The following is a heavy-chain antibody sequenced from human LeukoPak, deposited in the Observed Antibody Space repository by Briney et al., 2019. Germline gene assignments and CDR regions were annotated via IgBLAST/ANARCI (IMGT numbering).Heavy chain of an antibody. Sequence: PSETLSLTCTVSGGSISSYYWSWIRQPPGKGLEWIGYIYYSGSTNYNPSLKSRVTISVDTSKNQFSLKLSSVTAADTAVYYWARLGPPGLWGYSYDPAEYYFDYWGQGNLVTGSS. CDR3: ARLGPPGLWGYSYDPAEYYFDY. D-gene: IGHD5-18*01. CDR2: IYYSGST. V-gene: IGHV4-59*08. J-gene: IGHJ4*02. CDR1: GGSISSYY.